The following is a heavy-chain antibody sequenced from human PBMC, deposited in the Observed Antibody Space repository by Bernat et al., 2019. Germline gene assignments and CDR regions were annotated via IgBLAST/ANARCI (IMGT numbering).Heavy chain of an antibody. J-gene: IGHJ6*02. D-gene: IGHD3-10*01. Sequence: QVQLVQSGAEVKKPGASVKVSCKASGYTFTSYGISWVRQAPGQGLEWMGWISADNGNTNYAQKLQGRVTMTTDTSTSTAYMELRSLRSDDTAVYYCARSRIDLLWSGSSDSRGGMDVWGQGTTVTVSS. V-gene: IGHV1-18*01. CDR2: ISADNGNT. CDR1: GYTFTSYG. CDR3: ARSRIDLLWSGSSDSRGGMDV.